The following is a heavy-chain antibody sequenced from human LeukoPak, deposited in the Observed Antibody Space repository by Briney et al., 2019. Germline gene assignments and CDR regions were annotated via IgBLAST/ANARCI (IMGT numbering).Heavy chain of an antibody. Sequence: GGSLRLSCTASGFPFSSYGMHWVRQAPGKGLVWVTVIWPDGSIKYYADSVKGRFTVSRDNSKNTLYLQMNSLRAEDTAVYYCARGGRDYYDSSGYSYWGQGTLVTVSS. V-gene: IGHV3-33*01. CDR1: GFPFSSYG. CDR3: ARGGRDYYDSSGYSY. J-gene: IGHJ4*02. CDR2: IWPDGSIK. D-gene: IGHD3-22*01.